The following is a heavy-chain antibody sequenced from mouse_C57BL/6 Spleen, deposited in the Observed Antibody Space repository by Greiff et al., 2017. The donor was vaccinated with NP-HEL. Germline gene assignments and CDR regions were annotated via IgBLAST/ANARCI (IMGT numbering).Heavy chain of an antibody. J-gene: IGHJ3*01. Sequence: EVQRVESGGGLVKPGGSLKLSCAASGFTFSDYGMHWVRQAPEQGLEWVAYISRGSSNIYYEDKVKGRFTITRDNAKNTLFLQMTSLRSEDTAMYYGARVLRPAWFADWGQGTLVTVSA. CDR3: ARVLRPAWFAD. CDR1: GFTFSDYG. CDR2: ISRGSSNI. V-gene: IGHV5-17*01.